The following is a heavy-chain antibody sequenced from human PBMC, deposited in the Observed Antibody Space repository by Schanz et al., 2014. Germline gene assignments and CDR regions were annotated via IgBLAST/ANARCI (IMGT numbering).Heavy chain of an antibody. CDR2: INGYNGHT. CDR3: ARDGVDAAAGGNY. CDR1: GYNITSND. Sequence: QVQLVQSGAEVRKPGASVKVSCKASGYNITSNDVTWVRQAPGQGLEWMGWINGYNGHTLYAQKFQGRVTMTRDTSTSTVYMELSSLRSEDTAVYYCARDGVDAAAGGNYWGQGTLVTVSS. V-gene: IGHV1-18*01. D-gene: IGHD6-13*01. J-gene: IGHJ4*02.